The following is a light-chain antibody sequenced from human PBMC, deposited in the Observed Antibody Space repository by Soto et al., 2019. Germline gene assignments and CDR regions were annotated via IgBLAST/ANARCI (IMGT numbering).Light chain of an antibody. CDR3: QQYQNLWT. CDR2: RAS. J-gene: IGKJ1*01. V-gene: IGKV3-15*01. Sequence: IGMTQSPATLSVSPGERATLSCRASQTIYSNVARYQQRPGQPPRLLIYRASSRATGIPARFSGSGSGTEFTLTINSLQSEDFAVYYCQQYQNLWTFGRGTKVDIK. CDR1: QTIYSN.